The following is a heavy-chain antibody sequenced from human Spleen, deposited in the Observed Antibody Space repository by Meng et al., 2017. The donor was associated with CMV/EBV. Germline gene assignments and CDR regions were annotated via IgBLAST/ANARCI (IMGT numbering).Heavy chain of an antibody. CDR1: GFTVSSNF. CDR2: ISGSDCCT. Sequence: GESLKISCAASGFTVSSNFMTWVRQAPGKGLEWVSVISGSDCCTYHAGSVKGRLTISRDNSKNTLYLQMNSLRAEDTAVYYCAKGAAAGRGNYWGQGTLVTVSS. CDR3: AKGAAAGRGNY. V-gene: IGHV3-66*02. D-gene: IGHD6-13*01. J-gene: IGHJ4*02.